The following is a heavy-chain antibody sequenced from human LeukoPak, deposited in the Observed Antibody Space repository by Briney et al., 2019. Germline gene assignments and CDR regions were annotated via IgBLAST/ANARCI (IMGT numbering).Heavy chain of an antibody. V-gene: IGHV3-23*01. CDR2: ISGSGGST. CDR3: ARGYYDSSGYWH. J-gene: IGHJ4*02. CDR1: GFTFSNYG. Sequence: GGSLRLSCAASGFTFSNYGMSWVRQAPGKGLEWVSAISGSGGSTYYADSVKGRFTISRDNAKNSLYLQMNSLRAEDTAVYYCARGYYDSSGYWHWGQGTLVTVSS. D-gene: IGHD3-22*01.